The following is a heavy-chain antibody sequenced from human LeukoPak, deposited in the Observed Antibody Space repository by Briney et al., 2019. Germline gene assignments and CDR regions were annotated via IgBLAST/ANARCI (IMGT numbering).Heavy chain of an antibody. Sequence: ASVKVSCKASGYTFTGNYMHWVRQAPGQGLEWMGWINPNSGGTNYAQKFQDRVTVTRDTSISTAYMELSRLRSDDTAVYYCARPWIQLELGYWGQGTLVTVSS. CDR1: GYTFTGNY. CDR3: ARPWIQLELGY. CDR2: INPNSGGT. D-gene: IGHD5-18*01. V-gene: IGHV1-2*02. J-gene: IGHJ4*02.